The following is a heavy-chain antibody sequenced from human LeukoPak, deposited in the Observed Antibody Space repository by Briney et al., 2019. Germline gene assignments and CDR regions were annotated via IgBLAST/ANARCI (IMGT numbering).Heavy chain of an antibody. V-gene: IGHV4-30-2*01. CDR2: IYHSGST. D-gene: IGHD3-22*01. CDR1: GGSISSGGYY. CDR3: ARESESGYYYPVYDH. J-gene: IGHJ4*02. Sequence: KTSETLSLTCTVSGGSISSGGYYWSWIRQPPGKGLEWIGYIYHSGSTYYNPSLKSRVTISVDRSKNQFSLKLSSVTAADTAVYYCARESESGYYYPVYDHWGQGTLVTVSS.